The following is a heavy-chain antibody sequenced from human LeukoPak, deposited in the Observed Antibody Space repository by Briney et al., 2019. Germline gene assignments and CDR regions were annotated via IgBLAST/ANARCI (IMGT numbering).Heavy chain of an antibody. CDR3: AKDFTGPRDY. Sequence: GGSLRLSCAPSGFTFSNYEMNWVRQAPGKGLEWVSYISGSGKNIYYADSVKGRFTISRDNAKNTLYLQMNSLRAEDTALYYCAKDFTGPRDYWGQGTLVTVSS. J-gene: IGHJ4*02. V-gene: IGHV3-48*03. D-gene: IGHD3-9*01. CDR1: GFTFSNYE. CDR2: ISGSGKNI.